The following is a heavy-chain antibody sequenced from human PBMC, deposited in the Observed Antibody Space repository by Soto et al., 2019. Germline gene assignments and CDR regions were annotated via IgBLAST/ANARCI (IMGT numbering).Heavy chain of an antibody. Sequence: SETLSLTCTVSGGSISSYYWSWIRQPPGKGLEWIGYIYYSGSTYYNPSLKSRVTISVDTSKNQFSLRLNSVTAADTALYYCARGRILQDYWGHGTLVTVSS. V-gene: IGHV4-59*08. CDR1: GGSISSYY. J-gene: IGHJ4*01. CDR3: ARGRILQDY. CDR2: IYYSGST. D-gene: IGHD3-3*02.